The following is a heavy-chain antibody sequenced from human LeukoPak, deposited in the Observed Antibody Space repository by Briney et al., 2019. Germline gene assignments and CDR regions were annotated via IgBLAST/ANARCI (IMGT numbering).Heavy chain of an antibody. CDR3: ASYCSGGSCHWGFDY. J-gene: IGHJ4*02. Sequence: SETLSLTCTVSGGSISSSSYYWGWIRQPPGKGLEWIGSIYYSGSTYYNPSLKSRVTISVDTSKNQFSLKLSSVTAADTAVYYCASYCSGGSCHWGFDYWGQGTLVTVSS. D-gene: IGHD2-15*01. CDR2: IYYSGST. V-gene: IGHV4-39*01. CDR1: GGSISSSSYY.